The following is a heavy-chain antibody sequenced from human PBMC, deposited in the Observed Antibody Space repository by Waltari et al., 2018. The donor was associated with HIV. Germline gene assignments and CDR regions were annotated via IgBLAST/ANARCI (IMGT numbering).Heavy chain of an antibody. CDR3: ARHRLGRSWFDP. Sequence: EVQLEQSGAEVTKPGESLKISCKASGYTVAHYWIALVRQTPGKGLEWMGIIYPDDADTRYSPSFEGHVTISADKSTTTAYLQWTSLRASDNGIYYCARHRLGRSWFDPWGQGTLVTVSS. J-gene: IGHJ5*02. V-gene: IGHV5-51*01. CDR1: GYTVAHYW. CDR2: IYPDDADT. D-gene: IGHD6-6*01.